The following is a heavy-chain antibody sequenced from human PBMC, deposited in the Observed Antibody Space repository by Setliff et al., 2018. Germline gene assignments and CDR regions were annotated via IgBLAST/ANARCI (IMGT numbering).Heavy chain of an antibody. CDR1: GFTFSGFW. CDR2: IKEDGSEK. D-gene: IGHD3-9*01. CDR3: ARTTGYRLDV. J-gene: IGHJ6*02. V-gene: IGHV3-7*03. Sequence: PGGSLRLSCAASGFTFSGFWMNWVRQVPGKGLEWVANIKEDGSEKYYVDSVKGRFTISRDNAKDSLYLQMTSLRAEDTAIYYCARTTGYRLDVWGQGTTVTVSS.